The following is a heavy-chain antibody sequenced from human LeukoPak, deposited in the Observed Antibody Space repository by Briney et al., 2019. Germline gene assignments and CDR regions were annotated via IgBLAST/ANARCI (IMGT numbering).Heavy chain of an antibody. D-gene: IGHD5-18*01. CDR3: AKDTASSWWYFDL. CDR1: GFTFSSYG. V-gene: IGHV3-23*01. CDR2: ISDSGGRT. J-gene: IGHJ2*01. Sequence: GGTLRLSCAASGFTFSSYGTTWVRQAPGKGLEWVSAISDSGGRTFYADSVKGRFTISRDNSKNTLYLQMNSLRAEDTAVYYCAKDTASSWWYFDLWGRGTLVTVSS.